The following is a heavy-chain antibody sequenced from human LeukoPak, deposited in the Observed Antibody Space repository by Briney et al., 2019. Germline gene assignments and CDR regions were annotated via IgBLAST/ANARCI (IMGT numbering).Heavy chain of an antibody. CDR1: GFRFSSYN. CDR3: VRAGLYAVSGLDY. CDR2: ISSGSGYM. J-gene: IGHJ4*02. D-gene: IGHD2-8*01. V-gene: IGHV3-21*01. Sequence: GGSLRLSCAVSGFRFSSYNMNWVRQAPGKGLEWVSAISSGSGYMYYADSVKGRFTISRDNAKNSLYLQMNSLRAEDTAVYYCVRAGLYAVSGLDYWGQGTLVTVSS.